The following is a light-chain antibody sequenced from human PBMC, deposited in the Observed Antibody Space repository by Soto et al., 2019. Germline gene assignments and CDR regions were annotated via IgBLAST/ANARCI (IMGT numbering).Light chain of an antibody. J-gene: IGKJ3*01. CDR3: QQYYSYPFT. CDR2: AAS. V-gene: IGKV1-8*01. CDR1: QGISSY. Sequence: AIRMTQSPSSFSASTGDRVTITCRASQGISSYLAWYQQKPGKAPKLLIYAASTLQSGVPSTFSGSGSGTDFTLTISCLQSEDFATYYGQQYYSYPFTFGPGTKVDI.